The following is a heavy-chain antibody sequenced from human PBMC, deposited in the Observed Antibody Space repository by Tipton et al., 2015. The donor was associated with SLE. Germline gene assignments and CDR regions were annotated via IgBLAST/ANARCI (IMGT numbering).Heavy chain of an antibody. J-gene: IGHJ3*02. CDR2: IYSGGSST. V-gene: IGHV3-23*03. D-gene: IGHD3-3*01. Sequence: SLRLSCAASGFTFSSYAMSWVRQAPGKGLEWVSVIYSGGSSTYYADSVKGRFTISRDNSKNTLYLQMNSLRAEDTAVYYRAKDQPIFGSADIWGQGTMVTVSS. CDR1: GFTFSSYA. CDR3: AKDQPIFGSADI.